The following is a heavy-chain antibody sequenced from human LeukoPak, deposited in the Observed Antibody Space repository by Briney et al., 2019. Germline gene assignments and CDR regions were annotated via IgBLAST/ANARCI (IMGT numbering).Heavy chain of an antibody. CDR3: AKADATIGGAFDT. D-gene: IGHD3-16*01. CDR1: RFIFRNYA. V-gene: IGHV3-23*01. CDR2: ISGTADSK. Sequence: PGGSLRLSCAASRFIFRNYAMSGVRQAPGRGLEWLGIISGTADSKYYADSVKGRFTISRDNPRSTLYLEMNILRAKDRAVYYCAKADATIGGAFDTWGQGTLVIVSS. J-gene: IGHJ3*02.